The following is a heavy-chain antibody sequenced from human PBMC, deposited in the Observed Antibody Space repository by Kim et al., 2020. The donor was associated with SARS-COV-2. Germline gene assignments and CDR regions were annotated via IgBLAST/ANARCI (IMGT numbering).Heavy chain of an antibody. D-gene: IGHD3-16*01. V-gene: IGHV3-48*03. CDR3: AREGWVPSYYFDY. Sequence: GGSLRLSCAASGFTFSSYEMNWVRQAPGKGLEWVSYISSSGSTIYYADSVKGRFTISRDNAKNSLYLQMNSLRAEDTAVYYCAREGWVPSYYFDYWGQGTLVTVSS. CDR1: GFTFSSYE. J-gene: IGHJ4*02. CDR2: ISSSGSTI.